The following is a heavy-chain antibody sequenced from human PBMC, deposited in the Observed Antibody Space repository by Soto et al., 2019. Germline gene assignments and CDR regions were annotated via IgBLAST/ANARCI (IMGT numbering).Heavy chain of an antibody. Sequence: ASVKVSCKASGFTVSDYGFSWVRQAPGRGLEWMGWISAFNGETNYTQKSEGRVALTTDAATATAYMELTSLTVDDTAVYYCVRDQQWLLPVPLNFDYWGQGTVVTVSS. CDR2: ISAFNGET. V-gene: IGHV1-18*01. CDR1: GFTVSDYG. CDR3: VRDQQWLLPVPLNFDY. D-gene: IGHD6-19*01. J-gene: IGHJ4*02.